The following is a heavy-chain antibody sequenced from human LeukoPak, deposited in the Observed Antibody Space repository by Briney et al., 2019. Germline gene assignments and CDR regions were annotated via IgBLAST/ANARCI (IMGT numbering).Heavy chain of an antibody. CDR1: GDSISSGDYY. CDR2: ISSSGST. V-gene: IGHV4-61*02. D-gene: IGHD2-8*01. Sequence: SQTLSLTCTVSGDSISSGDYYWSWIRQPAGKGLEWIGRISSSGSTNYNPSLKSRVTISVDTSKNQFSLKLSSVTAADTAVYYCARAFRMYALHNWFDPWGQGTLVTVSS. J-gene: IGHJ5*02. CDR3: ARAFRMYALHNWFDP.